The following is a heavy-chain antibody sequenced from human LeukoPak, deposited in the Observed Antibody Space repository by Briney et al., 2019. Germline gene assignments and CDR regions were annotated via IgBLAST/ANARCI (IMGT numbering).Heavy chain of an antibody. Sequence: GSLRLSCAASGFTFNNYAVTWVRQAPGKGLEWVSTITGSGGSTYYADSVRGRFTISRDNSKNTLYLQMNSLRAEDTAVYYCAKREYSSGSYSLDVWGQGTTVIVSS. CDR1: GFTFNNYA. CDR3: AKREYSSGSYSLDV. V-gene: IGHV3-23*01. D-gene: IGHD6-19*01. CDR2: ITGSGGST. J-gene: IGHJ6*02.